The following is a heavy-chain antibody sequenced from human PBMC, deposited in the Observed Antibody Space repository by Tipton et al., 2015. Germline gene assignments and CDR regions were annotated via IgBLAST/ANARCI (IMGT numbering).Heavy chain of an antibody. CDR2: IYHSGRT. D-gene: IGHD3-16*01. J-gene: IGHJ1*01. V-gene: IGHV4-38-2*01. CDR3: ARSPPGDYEYIEY. Sequence: TLSLTCAVSGYSISSGYHWGWIRQPPGKGLEWIASIYHSGRTHYNPSLKSRVTMSVDMSKNQFSLELTSVTAADTAVYYCARSPPGDYEYIEYWGQGTLVTVSS. CDR1: GYSISSGYH.